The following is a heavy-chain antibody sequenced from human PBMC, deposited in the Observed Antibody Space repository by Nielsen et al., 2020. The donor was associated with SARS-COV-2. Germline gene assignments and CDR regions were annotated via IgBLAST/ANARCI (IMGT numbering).Heavy chain of an antibody. Sequence: GGSLRLSCAASGLTFSSYAMSWVRQAPGKGLEWVSAISGSGGSTYYADSVKGRFTISRDNSKNTLYLQMNSLRAEDTAVYYCAKSLSHIGSGSYYWGQGTLVTVSS. CDR1: GLTFSSYA. CDR3: AKSLSHIGSGSYY. CDR2: ISGSGGST. V-gene: IGHV3-23*01. J-gene: IGHJ4*02. D-gene: IGHD1-26*01.